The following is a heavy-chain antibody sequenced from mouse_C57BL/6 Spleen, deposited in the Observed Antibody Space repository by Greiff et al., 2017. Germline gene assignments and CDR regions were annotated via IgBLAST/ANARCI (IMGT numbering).Heavy chain of an antibody. Sequence: VQLLQSGPELVKPGASVKISCTASGFAFSSSWMHWVKQRPGKGLEWIGWIYPGDGDTYYNGKFKGKATLTAYKSSNTAYMQLSSLTSEDSAVYFCATGTEPYFDYWGQGTPLTVSS. CDR3: ATGTEPYFDY. CDR1: GFAFSSSW. J-gene: IGHJ2*01. CDR2: IYPGDGDT. D-gene: IGHD4-1*01. V-gene: IGHV1-82*01.